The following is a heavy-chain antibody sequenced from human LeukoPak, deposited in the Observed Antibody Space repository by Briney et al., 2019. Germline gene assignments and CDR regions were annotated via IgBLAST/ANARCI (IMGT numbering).Heavy chain of an antibody. J-gene: IGHJ5*02. CDR1: GYTFTSYY. Sequence: ASVKVSCKASGYTFTSYYMHWVRQAPGQGLEWIGKINPSGGSTSYAQKFQGRVTMTRDTSTSTVYMELSSLRSDDTAVYYCARDQWELLPYNWFDPWGQGTLVTVSS. V-gene: IGHV1-46*01. CDR2: INPSGGST. D-gene: IGHD1-26*01. CDR3: ARDQWELLPYNWFDP.